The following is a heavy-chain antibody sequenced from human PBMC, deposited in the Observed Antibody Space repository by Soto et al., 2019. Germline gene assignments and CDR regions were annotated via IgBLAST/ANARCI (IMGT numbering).Heavy chain of an antibody. V-gene: IGHV3-23*01. CDR2: ISGSGGST. D-gene: IGHD3-3*01. J-gene: IGHJ4*02. CDR3: AKDSADYDFWSGSF. Sequence: SCAASGFTFSSYAMSWVRQAPGKGLEWVSAISGSGGSTYYADSVKGRFTISRDNSKNTLYLQMNSLRAEDTAVYYCAKDSADYDFWSGSFWGQGTLVTVSS. CDR1: GFTFSSYA.